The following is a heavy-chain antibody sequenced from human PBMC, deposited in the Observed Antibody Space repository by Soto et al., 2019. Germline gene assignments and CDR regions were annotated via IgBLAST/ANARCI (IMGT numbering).Heavy chain of an antibody. CDR1: GGSISSGDYY. V-gene: IGHV4-30-4*01. Sequence: PSLTCTVSGGSISSGDYYCSWIRQPPGKGLEWIGYIYYSGSTYYNPSLKSRVTISVDTSKNQFSLKLSSVTAADTAVYYCARDHYGSGSYNYWGQGTLVTVSS. J-gene: IGHJ4*02. CDR3: ARDHYGSGSYNY. D-gene: IGHD3-10*01. CDR2: IYYSGST.